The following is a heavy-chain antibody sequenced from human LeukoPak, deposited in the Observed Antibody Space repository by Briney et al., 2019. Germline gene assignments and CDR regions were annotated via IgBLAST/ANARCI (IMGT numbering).Heavy chain of an antibody. CDR1: VFTFHSYD. D-gene: IGHD3-3*01. V-gene: IGHV3-13*01. CDR2: VGTVRDT. J-gene: IGHJ6*02. Sequence: GCALRVSCAASVFTFHSYDLLWVGQATGKGLDGVSAVGTVRDTYYPRSVKGRFTISRENAKNSLYLQMNSLRAGDTAVYYCARAGYYDFWSGIHYYGMDVWGQGTTVTVSS. CDR3: ARAGYYDFWSGIHYYGMDV.